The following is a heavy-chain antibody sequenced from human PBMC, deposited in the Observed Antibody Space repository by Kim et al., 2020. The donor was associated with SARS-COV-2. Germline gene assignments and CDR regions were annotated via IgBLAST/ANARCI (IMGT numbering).Heavy chain of an antibody. CDR1: GGSISSYY. J-gene: IGHJ6*02. CDR3: AKIVTIFGGDYGMDV. V-gene: IGHV4-4*07. D-gene: IGHD3-3*01. Sequence: SQTLSLTCTVSGGSISSYYWSWIRQPAGKGLEWIGRIYTSGSTNYNPSLKSRVTMSVDTSKNQFSLKLSSVTAADTAVYYCAKIVTIFGGDYGMDVWGQGTTVTVSS. CDR2: IYTSGST.